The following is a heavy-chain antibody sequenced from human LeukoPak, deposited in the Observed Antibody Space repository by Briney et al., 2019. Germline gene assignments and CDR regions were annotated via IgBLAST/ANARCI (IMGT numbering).Heavy chain of an antibody. Sequence: GGSLRLSCAASGFTFSTYWMSWFRQAPGKGLEWVANIKQDGSEKYYVDSVKGRFTISRDNAKNSLYLQMSSLRADDTAVYYCARDLPTGSDYFDYWGQGTLVTVSS. CDR2: IKQDGSEK. V-gene: IGHV3-7*01. CDR3: ARDLPTGSDYFDY. J-gene: IGHJ4*02. D-gene: IGHD6-6*01. CDR1: GFTFSTYW.